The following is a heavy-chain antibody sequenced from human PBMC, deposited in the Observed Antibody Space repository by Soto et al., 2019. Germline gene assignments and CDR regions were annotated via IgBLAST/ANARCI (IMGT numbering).Heavy chain of an antibody. J-gene: IGHJ3*01. CDR1: GFTFSSYW. CDR2: IFGSGAPT. Sequence: PGGSLRLSCAASGFTFSSYWMSWVRQDPGKGLQWVSTIFGSGAPTHYADSVKGRFGISRDNSNNMLFLEMNSLKDEDTAVYYCTREASSWGFAFDLWGQGTRVTVSS. V-gene: IGHV3-23*01. CDR3: TREASSWGFAFDL. D-gene: IGHD3-16*01.